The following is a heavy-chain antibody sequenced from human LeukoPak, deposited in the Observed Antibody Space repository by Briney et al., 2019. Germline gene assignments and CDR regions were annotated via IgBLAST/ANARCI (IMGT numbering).Heavy chain of an antibody. CDR3: ARDWEVVDSSATWMQLGGSSFDY. Sequence: GGSLRLSCAASGFTFSSYSMNWVRQAPGKGLEWVSYISSSSSTIYYADSVKGRFTISRDNAKNSLYLQMNSLRDEDTAVYYCARDWEVVDSSATWMQLGGSSFDYWGQGTLVTVSS. CDR2: ISSSSSTI. J-gene: IGHJ4*02. CDR1: GFTFSSYS. D-gene: IGHD5-18*01. V-gene: IGHV3-48*02.